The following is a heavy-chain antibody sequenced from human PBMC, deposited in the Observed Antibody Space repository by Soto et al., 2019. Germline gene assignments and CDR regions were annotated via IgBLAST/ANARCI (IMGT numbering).Heavy chain of an antibody. CDR1: GFTFSSYA. J-gene: IGHJ4*02. CDR3: ATAKLLLPWLFDY. Sequence: GRSLRLSCAASGFTFSSYAMHWVRQAPGKGLEWVAVISYDGSNKYYADSVKGRFTISRDNSKNTLSLQMNSLRAEDTAVYYCATAKLLLPWLFDYWGQGTLVTVSS. D-gene: IGHD2-15*01. CDR2: ISYDGSNK. V-gene: IGHV3-30-3*01.